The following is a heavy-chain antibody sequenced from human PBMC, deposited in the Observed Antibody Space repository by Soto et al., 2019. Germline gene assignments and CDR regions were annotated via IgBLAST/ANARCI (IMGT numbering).Heavy chain of an antibody. D-gene: IGHD2-8*01. CDR3: ARLIGNSWLDS. J-gene: IGHJ5*01. CDR2: TYYGSKWYN. Sequence: PSQTLSLTCAVTGGSVSTNSASWEWIRQSPSTGLEWLGRTYYGSKWYNDYAVSVKGRITINPDTSNNQLSLQLNSVTPDDTAVYYCARLIGNSWLDSWGQGTLVTVSS. CDR1: GGSVSTNSAS. V-gene: IGHV6-1*01.